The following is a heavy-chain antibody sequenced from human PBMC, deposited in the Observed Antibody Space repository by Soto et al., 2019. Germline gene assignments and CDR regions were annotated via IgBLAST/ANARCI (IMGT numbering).Heavy chain of an antibody. CDR3: AKEGSSGYAVLSNFDY. CDR2: ISGSGGST. J-gene: IGHJ4*02. CDR1: GFTFSSYA. Sequence: EVQLLESGGGLVQPGGSLRLSCAASGFTFSSYAMSWVRQAPGKGLEWVSAISGSGGSTYYADSVKGRFTISRDNSKSTLYLQMNSLRAEDTAVYYCAKEGSSGYAVLSNFDYWGQGTLVTVSS. D-gene: IGHD5-12*01. V-gene: IGHV3-23*01.